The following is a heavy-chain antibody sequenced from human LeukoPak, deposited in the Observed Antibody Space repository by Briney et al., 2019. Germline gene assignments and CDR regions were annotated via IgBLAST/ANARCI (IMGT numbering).Heavy chain of an antibody. V-gene: IGHV4-4*07. D-gene: IGHD1-26*01. J-gene: IGHJ6*02. Sequence: SETPSLTCTVSGGSISSYYWSWIRQPAGKGLEWIGRIYTSGSTNYNPSLKSRVTMSVDTSKNQFSLKPSSVTAADTAVYYCARDEGIVGATYYYYYYGMDVWGQGTTVTVSS. CDR3: ARDEGIVGATYYYYYYGMDV. CDR2: IYTSGST. CDR1: GGSISSYY.